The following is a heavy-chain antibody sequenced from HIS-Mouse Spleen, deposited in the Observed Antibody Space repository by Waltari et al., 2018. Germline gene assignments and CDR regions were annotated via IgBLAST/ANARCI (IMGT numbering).Heavy chain of an antibody. CDR1: GFTFMSYG. CDR2: ISYDGSNK. Sequence: QVQLVESGGGVVQPGRSLRLSWAASGFTFMSYGMHWVRQAPGKGLEWVAVISYDGSNKYYADSVKGRFTISRDNSKNTLYLQMNSLRAEDTAVYYCAKGGTGTTFAFDIWGQGTMVTVSS. J-gene: IGHJ3*02. V-gene: IGHV3-30*18. CDR3: AKGGTGTTFAFDI. D-gene: IGHD1-1*01.